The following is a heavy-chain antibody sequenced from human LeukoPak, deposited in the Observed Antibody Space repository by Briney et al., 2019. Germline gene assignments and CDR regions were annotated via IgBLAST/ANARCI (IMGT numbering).Heavy chain of an antibody. CDR1: GGSISSSSYY. Sequence: PSETLSLTCTVSGGSISSSSYYWDWIRQPPGKGLEWIGSISYSGSTYYNPSLKSRVTISVDTSKNQFSLKLSSVTAADTAVYYCARNKRDVRYYDILTDYPKYFFDHWGQETLVTVSS. D-gene: IGHD3-9*01. J-gene: IGHJ4*02. CDR3: ARNKRDVRYYDILTDYPKYFFDH. V-gene: IGHV4-39*07. CDR2: ISYSGST.